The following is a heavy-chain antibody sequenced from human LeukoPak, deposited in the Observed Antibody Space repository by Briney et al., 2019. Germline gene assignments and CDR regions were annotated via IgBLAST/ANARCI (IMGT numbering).Heavy chain of an antibody. Sequence: ASVKVSCKASGYTFTSYDINWVRQATGQGLEWMGWMNPNSGNTGYAQKFQGRVTMTRNTPISTAYMELSSLRSEDTAVYYCARVVVVAAFHYGMDVWGQGTTVTVSS. J-gene: IGHJ6*02. D-gene: IGHD2-15*01. CDR3: ARVVVVAAFHYGMDV. CDR1: GYTFTSYD. CDR2: MNPNSGNT. V-gene: IGHV1-8*01.